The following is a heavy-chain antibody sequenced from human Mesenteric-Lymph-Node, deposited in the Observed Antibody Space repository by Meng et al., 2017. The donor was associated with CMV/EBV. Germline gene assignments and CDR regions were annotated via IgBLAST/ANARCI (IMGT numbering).Heavy chain of an antibody. CDR2: INPSGGST. CDR1: GYTFTAYY. D-gene: IGHD4-11*01. Sequence: ASVKVSCKASGYTFTAYYIHWVRQTPGQGLEWMGVINPSGGSTSYAQKFQGRVTMTRDTSTTTVYMELSSLSSEDTAVYYCANQPSALQYPRFDAFDIWGQGTMVTVSS. J-gene: IGHJ3*02. V-gene: IGHV1-46*01. CDR3: ANQPSALQYPRFDAFDI.